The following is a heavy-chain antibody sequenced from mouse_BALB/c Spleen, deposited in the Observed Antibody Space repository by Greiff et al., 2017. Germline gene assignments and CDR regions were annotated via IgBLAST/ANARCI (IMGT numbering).Heavy chain of an antibody. CDR3: ARDYYGSSYYAMDY. CDR1: GYSFTGYY. Sequence: LVKTGASVKISCKASGYSFTGYYMHWVKQSHGKSLEWIGYISCYNGATSYNQKFKGKATFTVDTSSSTAYMQFNNLTSEDSAVYYCARDYYGSSYYAMDYWGQGTSVTVSS. D-gene: IGHD1-1*01. CDR2: ISCYNGAT. J-gene: IGHJ4*01. V-gene: IGHV1S34*01.